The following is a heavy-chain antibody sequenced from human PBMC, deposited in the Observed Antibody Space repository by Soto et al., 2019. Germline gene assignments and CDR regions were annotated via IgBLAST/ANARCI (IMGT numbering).Heavy chain of an antibody. V-gene: IGHV1-18*01. CDR1: GYTFINYG. Sequence: QVQLVQSGAEVKKPGASVRVSCKTSGYTFINYGITWVRQAPGQGLEWMGWLSAYNGDTSSSEKHQDSFTMTTDSSTNTVYMDLRSLTSDDTTVYYCARWSAIVGGAEALDVWGQGTMVIVSS. J-gene: IGHJ3*01. CDR3: ARWSAIVGGAEALDV. D-gene: IGHD1-26*01. CDR2: LSAYNGDT.